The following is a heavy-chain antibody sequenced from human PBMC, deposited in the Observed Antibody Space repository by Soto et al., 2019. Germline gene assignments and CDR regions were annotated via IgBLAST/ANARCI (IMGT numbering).Heavy chain of an antibody. Sequence: ASVKVSCKASGGTFSSYAISWVRQAPGQGLEWMGWISPNNGNTNYAQKLQGRVTMTTDTSTSTAYMELRSLRSDDTAVYYCARGPVAGDFDYWGQGTLVTVS. V-gene: IGHV1-18*01. CDR3: ARGPVAGDFDY. CDR1: GGTFSSYA. J-gene: IGHJ4*02. CDR2: ISPNNGNT. D-gene: IGHD6-19*01.